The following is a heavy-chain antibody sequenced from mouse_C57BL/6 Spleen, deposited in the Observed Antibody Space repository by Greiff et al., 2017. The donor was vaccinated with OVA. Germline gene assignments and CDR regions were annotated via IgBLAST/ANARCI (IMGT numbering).Heavy chain of an antibody. D-gene: IGHD1-1*01. CDR1: GYTFTSYG. V-gene: IGHV1-58*01. Sequence: VQLQQSGAELVRPGSSVKMSCKTSGYTFTSYGINWVKQRPGQGLEWIGYIYIGNGYTEYNEKFKGKATLTSDPSSSTAYMQLSSLTSEDSAIYFCARSDYYGSSRYWYFDVWGTGTTVTVSS. J-gene: IGHJ1*03. CDR2: IYIGNGYT. CDR3: ARSDYYGSSRYWYFDV.